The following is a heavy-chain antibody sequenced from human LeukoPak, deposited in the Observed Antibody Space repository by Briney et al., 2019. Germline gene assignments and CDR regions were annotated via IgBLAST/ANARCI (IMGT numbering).Heavy chain of an antibody. J-gene: IGHJ4*02. V-gene: IGHV1-2*02. CDR3: ASTSSGHDSPFDY. D-gene: IGHD5-12*01. Sequence: ASVKVSCKASGYTFSGYYMHWVRQAPGQGLEWMGWINPNSGGTNYAQKFQGRVTMTRDTSISTAYMELSRLRSDDTAVYYCASTSSGHDSPFDYWGQGTLVTVSS. CDR2: INPNSGGT. CDR1: GYTFSGYY.